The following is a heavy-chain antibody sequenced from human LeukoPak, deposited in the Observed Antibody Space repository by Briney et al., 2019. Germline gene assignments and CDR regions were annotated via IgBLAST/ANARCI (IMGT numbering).Heavy chain of an antibody. CDR2: INHSGST. CDR1: GGSISSYY. J-gene: IGHJ4*02. Sequence: PSETLSLTCTVSGGSISSYYWSWIRQPPGKGLEWIGEINHSGSTNYNPSLKSRVTISVDTSKNQFSLKLSSVTAADTAVYYCARVSGAYYDFWSGYYHPGFDYWGQGTLVTVSS. CDR3: ARVSGAYYDFWSGYYHPGFDY. V-gene: IGHV4-34*01. D-gene: IGHD3-3*01.